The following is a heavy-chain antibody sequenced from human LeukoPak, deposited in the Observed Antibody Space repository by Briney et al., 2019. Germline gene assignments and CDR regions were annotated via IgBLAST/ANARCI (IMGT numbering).Heavy chain of an antibody. J-gene: IGHJ4*02. CDR1: GGSFSGYY. CDR2: ISHSGTT. V-gene: IGHV4-34*01. Sequence: PETLSLTCAVYGGSFSGYYWTWIRQPPGKGVEWSGEISHSGTTHYNPSLKTRVSVSGDTSKKQFSLRLTSVTAADTAVYYCAIYYFDRSGHYLPYDYWGQGTLVTVSS. D-gene: IGHD3-22*01. CDR3: AIYYFDRSGHYLPYDY.